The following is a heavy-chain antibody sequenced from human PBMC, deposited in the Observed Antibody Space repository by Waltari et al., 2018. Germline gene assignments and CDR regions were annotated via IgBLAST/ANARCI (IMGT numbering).Heavy chain of an antibody. CDR2: ISGSGGST. V-gene: IGHV3-23*01. Sequence: EVQLLESGGGLVQPGGSMRISCEASGFTFSSYSMSWVRQSPGKGLEWVSAISGSGGSTYYADSVKGRFTISRDNSKNTLYLQMNSLRAEDTAVYYCAKLGIVGATNYWGQGTLVTVSS. D-gene: IGHD1-26*01. J-gene: IGHJ4*02. CDR3: AKLGIVGATNY. CDR1: GFTFSSYS.